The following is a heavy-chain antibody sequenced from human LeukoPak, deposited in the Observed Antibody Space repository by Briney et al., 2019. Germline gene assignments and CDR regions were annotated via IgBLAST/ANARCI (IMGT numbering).Heavy chain of an antibody. CDR2: ISAYNGNT. V-gene: IGHV1-18*01. CDR1: GYTFTSYG. Sequence: WASVKVSCKASGYTFTSYGISWVRQAPGQGLEWMGWISAYNGNTNYAQKLQGRVTMTTDTSTSTAYMELRSLRSDDTAVYYCARDGYYDSSGYYGAPWGQGTLVTVSS. J-gene: IGHJ5*02. D-gene: IGHD3-22*01. CDR3: ARDGYYDSSGYYGAP.